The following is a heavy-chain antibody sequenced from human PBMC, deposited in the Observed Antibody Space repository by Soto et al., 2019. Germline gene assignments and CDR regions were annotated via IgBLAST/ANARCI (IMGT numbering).Heavy chain of an antibody. CDR2: VYYSGST. J-gene: IGHJ5*02. Sequence: SETLSLTCTVSGGSISNYYWTWVRQPPGKGLEWIGYVYYSGSTNYNPSLESRVTISIDASKNQFSLKMKSVTAADTAVYYCVRDYLLTGFDPWGQGATVTVSS. CDR3: VRDYLLTGFDP. D-gene: IGHD3-9*01. CDR1: GGSISNYY. V-gene: IGHV4-59*01.